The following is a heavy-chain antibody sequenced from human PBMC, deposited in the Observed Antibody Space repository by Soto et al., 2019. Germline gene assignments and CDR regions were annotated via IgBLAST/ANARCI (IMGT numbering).Heavy chain of an antibody. D-gene: IGHD6-13*01. Sequence: SETLSLTCAVSGGSISSGGYSWSWIRQPPGKGLEWIGYIYHSGSTYYNPSLKSRVTISVDRSKNQFSLKLSSVTAADTAVYYCARARPAASRAGFDYWGQGTLVTVSS. J-gene: IGHJ4*02. V-gene: IGHV4-30-2*01. CDR3: ARARPAASRAGFDY. CDR2: IYHSGST. CDR1: GGSISSGGYS.